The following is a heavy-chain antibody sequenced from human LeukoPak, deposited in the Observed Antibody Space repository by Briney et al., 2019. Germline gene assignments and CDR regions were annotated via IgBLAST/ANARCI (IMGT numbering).Heavy chain of an antibody. D-gene: IGHD5-18*01. CDR1: GYTFRSYG. CDR3: ARDRSGHIYGRFDS. CDR2: VYHSGTS. J-gene: IGHJ4*02. V-gene: IGHV4-59*01. Sequence: PGGSLRLSCAASGYTFRSYGMHWIRQPPGKGLEWIASVYHSGTSNYNPSLRSRVTISVDTSKNQFSLRVNSVTAADTALYYCARDRSGHIYGRFDSWGQGALVTVSS.